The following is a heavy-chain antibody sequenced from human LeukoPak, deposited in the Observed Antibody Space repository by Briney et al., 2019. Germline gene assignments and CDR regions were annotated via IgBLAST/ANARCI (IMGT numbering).Heavy chain of an antibody. V-gene: IGHV4-38-2*02. CDR3: AREDYYDSSGYYLDC. CDR2: IYHSGRT. Sequence: SETLSLTCTVSGYSISSGDYWGWIRQPPGKGLEWIGSIYHSGRTYYNPSLKSRVTISVDTSKNQFSLKLSSVTAADTAVYYCAREDYYDSSGYYLDCWGQGTLVTVSS. D-gene: IGHD3-22*01. J-gene: IGHJ4*02. CDR1: GYSISSGDY.